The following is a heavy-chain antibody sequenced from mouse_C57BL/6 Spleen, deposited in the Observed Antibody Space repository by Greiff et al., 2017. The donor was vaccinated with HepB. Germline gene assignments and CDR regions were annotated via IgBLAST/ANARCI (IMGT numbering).Heavy chain of an antibody. D-gene: IGHD1-1*01. CDR1: GYTFTSDT. CDR3: ARGYYGSSPLYAMDY. J-gene: IGHJ4*01. CDR2: INPSSGYT. V-gene: IGHV1-4*01. Sequence: VKLMESGAELARPGASVKMSCKASGYTFTSDTMHWVKQRPGQGLEWIGYINPSSGYTKYNQKFKDKATLTADKSSSTAYMQLSSLTSEDSAVYYCARGYYGSSPLYAMDYWGQGTSVTVSS.